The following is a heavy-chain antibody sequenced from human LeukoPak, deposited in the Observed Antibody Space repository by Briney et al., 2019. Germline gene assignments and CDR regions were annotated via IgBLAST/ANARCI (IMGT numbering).Heavy chain of an antibody. CDR2: ISAYNGNT. CDR3: ARDRARVVVPAAIRYDAFDI. V-gene: IGHV1-18*01. J-gene: IGHJ3*02. D-gene: IGHD2-2*02. Sequence: ASVKVSCKASGYTFISYGISWVRQAPGQGLEWMGWISAYNGNTNYAQKLQGRVTMTTDTSTSTAYMELSSLRSEDTAVYYCARDRARVVVPAAIRYDAFDIWGQGTMVTVSS. CDR1: GYTFISYG.